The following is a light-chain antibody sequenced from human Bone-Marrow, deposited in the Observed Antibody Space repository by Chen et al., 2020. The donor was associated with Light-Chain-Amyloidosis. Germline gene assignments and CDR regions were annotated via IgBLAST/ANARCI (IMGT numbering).Light chain of an antibody. CDR1: QTISSNY. CDR2: GSS. V-gene: IGKV3-20*01. Sequence: EIVLTQSPGTLSLSPGEEANLSCRASQTISSNYLTWYQQKFGQAPRLLIYGSSSRATGIPDRFTGSGSGTDFTLTFIRLDPGDFAMYYCRQYGTSPLTCGGGTKVEI. J-gene: IGKJ4*01. CDR3: RQYGTSPLT.